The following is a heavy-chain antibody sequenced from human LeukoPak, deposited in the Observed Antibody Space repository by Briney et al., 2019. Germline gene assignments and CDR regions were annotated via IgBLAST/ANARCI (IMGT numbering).Heavy chain of an antibody. Sequence: PGGSLRLSCAASGFTFSSYAMHWVRQAPGKGLEWVAVIWYDETYKYYADSVKGRFTISRDNSKNTLYLQMNSLRAEDTALYYCAKDPHGSYGPRYFFDSWGQGTLATVSS. CDR2: IWYDETYK. V-gene: IGHV3-33*06. J-gene: IGHJ4*02. CDR1: GFTFSSYA. D-gene: IGHD5-18*01. CDR3: AKDPHGSYGPRYFFDS.